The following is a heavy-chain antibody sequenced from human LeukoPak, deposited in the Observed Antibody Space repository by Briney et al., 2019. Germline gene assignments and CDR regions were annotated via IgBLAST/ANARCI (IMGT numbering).Heavy chain of an antibody. CDR2: IYYSGST. CDR1: GGSISSYY. V-gene: IGHV4-59*12. J-gene: IGHJ3*02. D-gene: IGHD4-17*01. Sequence: SETLSLTCTVSGGSISSYYWSWIQQPPGKGLEWIGYIYYSGSTYYNPSLKSRVTISVDTSKNQFSLKLSSVTAADTAVYYCARDPDYGDYSGAFDIWGQGTMVTVSS. CDR3: ARDPDYGDYSGAFDI.